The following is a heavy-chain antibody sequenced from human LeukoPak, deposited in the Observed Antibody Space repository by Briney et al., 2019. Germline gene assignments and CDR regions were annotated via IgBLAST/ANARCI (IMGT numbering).Heavy chain of an antibody. J-gene: IGHJ4*02. V-gene: IGHV4-39*07. D-gene: IGHD6-19*01. CDR3: AGAPYISGWDSPVPFDY. CDR1: GGSISSSSYY. Sequence: SETLSLTCTVSGGSISSSSYYWGWIRQPPGKGLEWIGRIYISGSTNYNPSLRSRVTISVDTSKNQFSLKLSSVTAADTAVYYCAGAPYISGWDSPVPFDYWGQGTLVTVSS. CDR2: IYISGST.